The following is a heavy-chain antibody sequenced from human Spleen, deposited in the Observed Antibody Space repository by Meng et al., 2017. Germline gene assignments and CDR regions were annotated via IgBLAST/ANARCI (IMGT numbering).Heavy chain of an antibody. CDR1: GEYFSDYY. D-gene: IGHD4-11*01. CDR3: ARGPTTSAHVFDY. Sequence: QLRQWSARLFKPTDTLSLTCFVSGEYFSDYYWSCIRQLPGKRLGWIGEINHSGRTNYYPSLVSRATITVDTSQNILSLRLSSVTAADSDVYYCARGPTTSAHVFDYWGQGTLVTVSS. J-gene: IGHJ4*02. V-gene: IGHV4-34*01. CDR2: INHSGRT.